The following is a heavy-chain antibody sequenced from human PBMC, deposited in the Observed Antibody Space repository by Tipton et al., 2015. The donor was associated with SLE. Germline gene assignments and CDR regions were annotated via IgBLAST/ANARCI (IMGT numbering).Heavy chain of an antibody. J-gene: IGHJ4*02. CDR2: INHSGST. CDR3: ARGSAAAGTPDY. D-gene: IGHD6-13*01. CDR1: GGSFSGYY. Sequence: TLSLTCAVYGGSFSGYYWSWIRQPPGKGLEWIGEINHSGSTNYNPSLKSRVTISVDTSKNQFSLKLSSVTAADTAAYYCARGSAAAGTPDYWVQRTLVTVAS. V-gene: IGHV4-34*01.